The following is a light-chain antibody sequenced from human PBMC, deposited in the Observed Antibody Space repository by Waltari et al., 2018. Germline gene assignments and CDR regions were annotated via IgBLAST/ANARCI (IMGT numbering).Light chain of an antibody. V-gene: IGLV2-14*01. CDR3: GSYTLINTLVV. Sequence: QSALTQPASVSGSPGQSITISCTGTSSDVGGYNYVSWYQQHPGKAPKLIIYGVSNRPSGVSSRFSGPTSGNTASLTVSGLQAEDEAYYYCGSYTLINTLVVFGGGTKVTVL. CDR2: GVS. J-gene: IGLJ3*02. CDR1: SSDVGGYNY.